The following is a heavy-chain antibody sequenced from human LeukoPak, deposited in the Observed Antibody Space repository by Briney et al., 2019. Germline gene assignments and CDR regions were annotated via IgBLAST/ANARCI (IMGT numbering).Heavy chain of an antibody. J-gene: IGHJ4*02. CDR1: GFTFSSYS. CDR2: ISSSSSYI. Sequence: GGSLRLSCAASGFTFSSYSMNWVRQAPGKGLEWVSSISSSSSYIYYADSVKGRFTISRDNAKNSLYLQMNSLRAEDTAVYYCARRYCSSTSCYVNDYWGQGTLVIVSS. CDR3: ARRYCSSTSCYVNDY. D-gene: IGHD2-2*01. V-gene: IGHV3-21*01.